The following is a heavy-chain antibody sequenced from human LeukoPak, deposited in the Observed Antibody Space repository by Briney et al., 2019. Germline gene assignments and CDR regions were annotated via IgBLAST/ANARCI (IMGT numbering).Heavy chain of an antibody. CDR1: GFTFSSYW. Sequence: PGGSLRLSCAASGFTFSSYWMSWVRQAPGRGLEWVANIKQDGSEKYYVDSVKGRFTISRDNAKNSLYLQMNSLRAEDTAVYYCAGVSNWNYADYWGQGTLVTVSS. CDR2: IKQDGSEK. D-gene: IGHD1-7*01. J-gene: IGHJ4*02. V-gene: IGHV3-7*01. CDR3: AGVSNWNYADY.